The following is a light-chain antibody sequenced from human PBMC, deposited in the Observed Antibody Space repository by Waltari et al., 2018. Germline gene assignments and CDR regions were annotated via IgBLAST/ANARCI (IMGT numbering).Light chain of an antibody. CDR2: DAS. J-gene: IGKJ3*01. CDR3: QQYDSLPPT. Sequence: DIQVTQSPASLSASVGDRVTITCQASQDINNSLDWYQQTPGKAPRLLISDASNLETGVPSRFSGSGCGTDFTFTISSLHPEDIATYFCQQYDSLPPTFGPGTKLDL. CDR1: QDINNS. V-gene: IGKV1-33*01.